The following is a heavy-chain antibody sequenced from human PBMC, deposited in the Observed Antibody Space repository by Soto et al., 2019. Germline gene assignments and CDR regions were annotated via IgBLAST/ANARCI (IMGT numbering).Heavy chain of an antibody. D-gene: IGHD6-19*01. J-gene: IGHJ6*02. V-gene: IGHV1-3*01. CDR1: GYTFTSYA. CDR3: ARGLGYSSGWYRYYGMDV. CDR2: INAGNGNT. Sequence: ASVKVSCKAPGYTFTSYAMHWVRQAPGQRLEWMGWINAGNGNTKYSQKFQGRVTITRDTSASTAYMELSSLRSEDTAVYYCARGLGYSSGWYRYYGMDVWGQGTTVTVSS.